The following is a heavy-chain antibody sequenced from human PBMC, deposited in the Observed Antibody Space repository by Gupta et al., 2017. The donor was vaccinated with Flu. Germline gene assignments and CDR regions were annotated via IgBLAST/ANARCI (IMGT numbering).Heavy chain of an antibody. Sequence: EVQLVQSGAEVKKPGESLKLSCKAAGYRFTSYWIGWVRQVPGEGLEWMGIIFPYDHDTRYSPAFRGQVTISVDKSINTAFLQWSSLKVSDAAMYYCARPSDPTLEVAANGAFGIWGQGTMVTVSS. CDR3: ARPSDPTLEVAANGAFGI. CDR2: IFPYDHDT. D-gene: IGHD6-19*01. J-gene: IGHJ3*02. CDR1: GYRFTSYW. V-gene: IGHV5-51*01.